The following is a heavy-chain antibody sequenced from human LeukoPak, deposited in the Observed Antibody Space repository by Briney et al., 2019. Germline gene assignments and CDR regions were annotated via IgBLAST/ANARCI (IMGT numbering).Heavy chain of an antibody. D-gene: IGHD2-2*01. CDR1: GFTFSSYG. J-gene: IGHJ5*02. CDR3: AKGGDIVVVPAAP. V-gene: IGHV3-30*02. Sequence: GGSLRLSCAASGFTFSSYGMHWVRQAPGKGLEWVAFIRYDGSNKYYADSVKGRFTIYRDNTKNSLYKQMNSERGEETGVNYCAKGGDIVVVPAAPWGQGTLVTVSS. CDR2: IRYDGSNK.